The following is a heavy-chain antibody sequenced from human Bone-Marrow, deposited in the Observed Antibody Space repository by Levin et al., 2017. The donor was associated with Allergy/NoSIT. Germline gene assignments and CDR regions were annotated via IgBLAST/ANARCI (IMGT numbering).Heavy chain of an antibody. CDR2: IRSKAYGETT. D-gene: IGHD3-9*01. Sequence: GESLKISCTASGFTFGDYGMGWFRQAPGKGLEWVGFIRSKAYGETTEYAASVKGRFTISRDDSKSIAHLQMNSLKTEDTAVYYCTRGRGYDILIGYYQHWGQGTQVTVSS. V-gene: IGHV3-49*03. CDR3: TRGRGYDILIGYYQH. J-gene: IGHJ1*01. CDR1: GFTFGDYG.